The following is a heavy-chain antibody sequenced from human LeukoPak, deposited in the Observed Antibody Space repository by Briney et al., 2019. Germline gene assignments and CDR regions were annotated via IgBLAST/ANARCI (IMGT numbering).Heavy chain of an antibody. CDR2: INPNSGGT. J-gene: IGHJ4*02. D-gene: IGHD7-27*01. CDR3: ARDDKLGDGYFDY. V-gene: IGHV1-2*02. CDR1: GYTFTGYY. Sequence: GASVKVSCKASGYTFTGYYIHWVRQAPGQGLEWMGWINPNSGGTNYAQKFQGRVTMTRDTSISTAYMELSRLKSDDTAVYYCARDDKLGDGYFDYWGQGTLVTASS.